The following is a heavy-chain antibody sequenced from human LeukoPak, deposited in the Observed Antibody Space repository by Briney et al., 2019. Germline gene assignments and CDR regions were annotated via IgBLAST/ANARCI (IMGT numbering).Heavy chain of an antibody. V-gene: IGHV3-30-3*01. CDR1: GFTFNTYA. Sequence: GRSLRLSCAASGFTFNTYALHWVRQAPGKGLEWVTIISFDGGDKYYADSVKGRFTISRDNSRNTLYLQMNSLRAEDTAVYYCAKDEGPTVTYGVDYWGQGTLVTVSS. CDR2: ISFDGGDK. J-gene: IGHJ4*02. CDR3: AKDEGPTVTYGVDY. D-gene: IGHD4-17*01.